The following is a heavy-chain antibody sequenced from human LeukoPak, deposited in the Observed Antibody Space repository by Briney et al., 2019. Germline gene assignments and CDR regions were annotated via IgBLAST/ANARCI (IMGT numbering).Heavy chain of an antibody. V-gene: IGHV3-7*01. J-gene: IGHJ4*02. D-gene: IGHD5-18*01. Sequence: PGGSLRLSCLFSEFTSITSWMNWVRQAPGKGLEWVANINQDGSEKSYVDSVKGRFTISRDNAKNSLYLQMNSLRAEDTAVYYCARDLSGIAGYTYGRGIDYWGQGTLVTVSS. CDR1: EFTSITSW. CDR3: ARDLSGIAGYTYGRGIDY. CDR2: INQDGSEK.